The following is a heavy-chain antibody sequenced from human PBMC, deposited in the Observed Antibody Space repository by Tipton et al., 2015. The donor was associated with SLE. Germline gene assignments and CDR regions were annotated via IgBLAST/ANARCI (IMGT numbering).Heavy chain of an antibody. J-gene: IGHJ4*02. V-gene: IGHV1-18*01. CDR2: ISGYNGNT. CDR3: ASHFFGSSFGYYYFDY. Sequence: QLVQSGAEVMKPGASVKVSCKASSYTFTSYGISWVRQAPGQGLEWMGWISGYNGNTDYAQKLQGRVTMTTDTSTSTAYMELRSLRSDDTAVYYCASHFFGSSFGYYYFDYWGQGTLVTVSS. CDR1: SYTFTSYG. D-gene: IGHD6-6*01.